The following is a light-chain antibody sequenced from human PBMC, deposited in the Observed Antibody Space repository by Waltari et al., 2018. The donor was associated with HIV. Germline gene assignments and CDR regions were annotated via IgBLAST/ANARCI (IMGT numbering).Light chain of an antibody. CDR2: WAS. CDR1: QSILSSSNNRKY. Sequence: DIVMTQSPDSLAVSLGERATMNCKSSQSILSSSNNRKYLAWYQQKPGQTPKLLIYWASSRDSGVPDRFIGRGSGTDFSLTISSLQAEDVAVYFCHQYYTTPYTFGQGTKLEIK. V-gene: IGKV4-1*01. CDR3: HQYYTTPYT. J-gene: IGKJ2*01.